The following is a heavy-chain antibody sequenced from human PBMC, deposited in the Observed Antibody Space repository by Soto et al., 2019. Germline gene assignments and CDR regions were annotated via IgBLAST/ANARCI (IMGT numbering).Heavy chain of an antibody. CDR3: ARGTPSPLIVRSSRGPWFDS. D-gene: IGHD2-15*01. Sequence: QVQLQQSGPGLVKSSETLSLTCTVSGGSISSYYWSWIRQPPGKGLEWIGYMYYGGRTNYNPSLKSRVTISVDTSKMQVSLKLSSVIAADTAVYFCARGTPSPLIVRSSRGPWFDSWGQGTLVTVSS. V-gene: IGHV4-59*08. CDR1: GGSISSYY. CDR2: MYYGGRT. J-gene: IGHJ5*01.